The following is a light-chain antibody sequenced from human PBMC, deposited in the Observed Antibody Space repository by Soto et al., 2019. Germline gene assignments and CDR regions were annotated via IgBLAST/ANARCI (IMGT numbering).Light chain of an antibody. J-gene: IGKJ1*01. V-gene: IGKV3-15*01. CDR3: QQYNNWPGT. CDR2: RAS. CDR1: QSVSSN. Sequence: EIGLTQSPATLSLSPGGRATLSCRASQSVSSNLAWYQQKPGQAPRLLIQRASTRATGIPARFSGSGSGTEFTLTISSLQSEDFAVYFCQQYNNWPGTFGQGTKVDI.